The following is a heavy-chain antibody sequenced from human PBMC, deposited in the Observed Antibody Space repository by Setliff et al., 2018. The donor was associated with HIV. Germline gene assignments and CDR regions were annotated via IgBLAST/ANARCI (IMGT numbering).Heavy chain of an antibody. CDR3: ARGGLVDSSGYYYRSGGAFDI. V-gene: IGHV1-2*04. CDR1: GYTFTGYY. J-gene: IGHJ3*02. D-gene: IGHD3-22*01. CDR2: INPNSGGT. Sequence: ASVKVSCKASGYTFTGYYMHWVRQAPGQGLEWMGWINPNSGGTNYAQKFQGWVTMTRDTSISTAYMELSRLRSDDTAVYYCARGGLVDSSGYYYRSGGAFDILGQGTMVTVSS.